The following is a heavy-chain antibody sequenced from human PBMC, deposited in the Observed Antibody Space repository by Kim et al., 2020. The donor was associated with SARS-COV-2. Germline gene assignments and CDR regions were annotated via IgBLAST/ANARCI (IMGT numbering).Heavy chain of an antibody. D-gene: IGHD6-13*01. CDR3: ARHTGGGSWAYFDY. V-gene: IGHV4-59*08. J-gene: IGHJ4*02. Sequence: SETLSLTCTVSGGSSSSYYWSWIRQSPGKGLEWIGYIYYSGSTNYNPSLKSRVTLSVDTSKKQFSLKMRSVTAADTAVYYCARHTGGGSWAYFDYWGQG. CDR2: IYYSGST. CDR1: GGSSSSYY.